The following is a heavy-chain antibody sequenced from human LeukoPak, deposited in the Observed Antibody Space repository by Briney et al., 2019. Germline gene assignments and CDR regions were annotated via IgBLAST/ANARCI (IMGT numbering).Heavy chain of an antibody. Sequence: GGSLRLSCAASGFTFSSYSMTWVRQAPGKGLEWVSYISSSSSTIYYADSVKGRFTISRDNAKNSLYLQMSSLRAEDTAVYYCARSTAGLDYWGQGTLVTVSS. CDR1: GFTFSSYS. V-gene: IGHV3-48*04. CDR3: ARSTAGLDY. J-gene: IGHJ4*02. CDR2: ISSSSSTI. D-gene: IGHD1-1*01.